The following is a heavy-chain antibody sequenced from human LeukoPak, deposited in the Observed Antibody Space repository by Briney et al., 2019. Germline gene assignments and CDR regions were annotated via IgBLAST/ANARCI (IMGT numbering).Heavy chain of an antibody. D-gene: IGHD3-10*01. J-gene: IGHJ5*02. CDR3: ARANYYGSGSYYNEAWFDP. Sequence: ASVKVSCKASGYTFTNYGISWVQQAPGQGLEWMGWISAYNGNTNYAQKLQGRVTMTTDTSTSTAYMELRSLRSDDTAVYYCARANYYGSGSYYNEAWFDPWGQGTLVTVSS. CDR2: ISAYNGNT. CDR1: GYTFTNYG. V-gene: IGHV1-18*01.